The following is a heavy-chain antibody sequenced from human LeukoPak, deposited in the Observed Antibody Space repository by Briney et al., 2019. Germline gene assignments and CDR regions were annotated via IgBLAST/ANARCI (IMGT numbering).Heavy chain of an antibody. CDR3: ARYYGSGSYYKGFDY. CDR1: GGSISSYN. D-gene: IGHD3-10*01. J-gene: IGHJ4*02. CDR2: IYYSGST. Sequence: SETLSLTCTVSGGSISSYNWSWIRQPPGKELEWIGYIYYSGSTNYNPSLKSRVTISVDTSKNKFSLKLSSVTAADTAAYYCARYYGSGSYYKGFDYWGQGTLVTVSS. V-gene: IGHV4-59*08.